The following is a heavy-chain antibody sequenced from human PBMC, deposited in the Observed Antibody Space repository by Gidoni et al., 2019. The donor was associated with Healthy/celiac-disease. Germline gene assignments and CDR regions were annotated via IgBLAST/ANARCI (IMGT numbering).Heavy chain of an antibody. V-gene: IGHV4-59*01. CDR2: IYYSRST. D-gene: IGHD6-19*01. Sequence: QVQLQESGPGLVKPSETLSLTCTVSGGSISSYYWSWIRQPPGKGLEWIGYIYYSRSTNYNPSLKSRVTISVDTSKNQFSLKLSSVTAADTAVYYCARVRTGYSSGWYYFDYWGQGTLVTVSS. CDR3: ARVRTGYSSGWYYFDY. J-gene: IGHJ4*02. CDR1: GGSISSYY.